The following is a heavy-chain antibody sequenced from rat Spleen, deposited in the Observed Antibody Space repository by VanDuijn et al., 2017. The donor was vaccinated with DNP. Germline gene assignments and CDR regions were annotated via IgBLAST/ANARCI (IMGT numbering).Heavy chain of an antibody. CDR3: ERHPARRDY. CDR1: GFTFSNYG. V-gene: IGHV5-19*01. D-gene: IGHD1-4*01. Sequence: EVQLVESGGGLVQPGRSLKLSCAASGFTFSNYGMHWIRQAPGKGLEWVASISNTGDNTYYPDSVTGRITISRDNAKSPLYLQMNSLRSEDTATYYCERHPARRDYWGQGVMVTVSS. CDR2: ISNTGDNT. J-gene: IGHJ2*01.